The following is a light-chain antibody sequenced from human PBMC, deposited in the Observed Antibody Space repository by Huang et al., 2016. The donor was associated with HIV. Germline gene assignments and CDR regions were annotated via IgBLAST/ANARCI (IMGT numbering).Light chain of an antibody. CDR1: RIVSTN. Sequence: EIVMTQSPATLSVSPGPRVTLSCRANRIVSTNLAWYQQIHGQAPRLLIYGSSTRAPGIPARFSVSGSGTDFSLTISSLQSEDFALYYCHQYNNWLLSFGGGTRV. CDR2: GSS. V-gene: IGKV3-15*01. J-gene: IGKJ4*01. CDR3: HQYNNWLLS.